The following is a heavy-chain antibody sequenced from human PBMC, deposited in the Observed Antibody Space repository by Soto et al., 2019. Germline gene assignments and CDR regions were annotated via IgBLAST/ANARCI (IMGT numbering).Heavy chain of an antibody. D-gene: IGHD5-18*01. CDR1: GGSFSGYY. Sequence: PSETLSLTCAVYGGSFSGYYWSWIRQPPGKGLEWIGEINHSGSTNYNPSLKSRVTISVDTSKNQFSLKLSSVTAADTAVYYCARDWGPNTAMVVHGMAVWGQGTTVTVSS. CDR2: INHSGST. V-gene: IGHV4-34*01. CDR3: ARDWGPNTAMVVHGMAV. J-gene: IGHJ6*02.